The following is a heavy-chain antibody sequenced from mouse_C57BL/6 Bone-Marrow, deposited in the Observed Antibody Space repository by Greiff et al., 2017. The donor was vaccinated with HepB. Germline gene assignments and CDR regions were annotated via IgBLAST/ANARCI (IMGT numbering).Heavy chain of an antibody. CDR3: ARYNDGYDDGGDYFDY. V-gene: IGHV7-3*01. Sequence: EVQRVESGGGLVQPGGSLSLSCAASGFTFTDYYMSWVRQPPGKALEWLGFIRNKANGYTTEYSASLKGRFTISSDNSQSILYLQMNALRAEDSATYYCARYNDGYDDGGDYFDYWGQGTTLTVSS. CDR1: GFTFTDYY. D-gene: IGHD2-2*01. J-gene: IGHJ2*01. CDR2: IRNKANGYTT.